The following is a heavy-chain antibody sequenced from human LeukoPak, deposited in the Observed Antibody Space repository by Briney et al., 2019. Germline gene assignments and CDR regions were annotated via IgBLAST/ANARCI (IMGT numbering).Heavy chain of an antibody. CDR3: ARSPHRLIGHWFDP. Sequence: SETLSLTCTVSGGSINSYYWSWIRQPAGKGLEWIGRIFSSGNTIYNPSLQSRVTMSVDTSKNQFSLRLNSVTAADTAVYYFARSPHRLIGHWFDPWGQGTLVTVSS. J-gene: IGHJ5*02. CDR1: GGSINSYY. V-gene: IGHV4-4*07. CDR2: IFSSGNT. D-gene: IGHD3-16*01.